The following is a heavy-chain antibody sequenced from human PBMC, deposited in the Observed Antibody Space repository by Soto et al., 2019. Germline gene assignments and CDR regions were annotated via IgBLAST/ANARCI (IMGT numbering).Heavy chain of an antibody. V-gene: IGHV4-30-4*01. Sequence: LSLTCTVSGGSISSGDYYWSWIRQPPGKGLEWIGYIYYSGSTYYNPSLKSRVTISVDTSKNQFSLKLSSVTAADTAVYYCARGLGGEYRYSGDYWGQGTLVTVSS. CDR1: GGSISSGDYY. CDR3: ARGLGGEYRYSGDY. J-gene: IGHJ4*02. D-gene: IGHD3-9*01. CDR2: IYYSGST.